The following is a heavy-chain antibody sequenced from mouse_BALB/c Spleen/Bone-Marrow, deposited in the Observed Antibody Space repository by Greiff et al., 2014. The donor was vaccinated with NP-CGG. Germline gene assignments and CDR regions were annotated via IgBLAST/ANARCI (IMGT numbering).Heavy chain of an antibody. Sequence: VQLQQSGPELVKPGASVKISCKASGYSFTGYFMNWVMQSHGKSLEWIGRINPYNGDTFYNQKFKGKATLTVDKSSSTARMELRSLASEDSAVYYCARSGYYGSSYFDYWGQGTTLIVSS. CDR1: GYSFTGYF. CDR3: ARSGYYGSSYFDY. D-gene: IGHD1-1*01. V-gene: IGHV1-20*02. J-gene: IGHJ2*01. CDR2: INPYNGDT.